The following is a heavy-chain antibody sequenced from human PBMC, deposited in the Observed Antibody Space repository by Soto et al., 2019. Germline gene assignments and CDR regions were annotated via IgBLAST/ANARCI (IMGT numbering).Heavy chain of an antibody. V-gene: IGHV3-7*01. J-gene: IGHJ6*02. CDR2: IKQDGSEK. CDR3: ARDLGIAAPYGMDV. D-gene: IGHD6-13*01. Sequence: LRLSCAASGFTFSSYWMSWVRQAPGKGLEWVANIKQDGSEKYYVDSVKGRFTISRDNAKNSLYLQMNSLRAEDTAVYYCARDLGIAAPYGMDVWGQGTTVTVSS. CDR1: GFTFSSYW.